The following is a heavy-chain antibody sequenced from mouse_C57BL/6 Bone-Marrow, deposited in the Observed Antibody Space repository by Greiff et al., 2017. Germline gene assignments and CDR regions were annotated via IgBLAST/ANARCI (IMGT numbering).Heavy chain of an antibody. CDR3: ARDTGHYYAMDY. CDR1: GFTFSSYA. V-gene: IGHV5-4*01. CDR2: ISDGGSYT. J-gene: IGHJ4*01. D-gene: IGHD1-1*01. Sequence: EVQLVESGGGLVKPGGSLKLSCAASGFTFSSYAMSWVRQTPEKRLEWVATISDGGSYTYYPDNVKGRFTFTRDNAKNNLYLQMSHLKSEDTAMYYCARDTGHYYAMDYWGQGTSVTVSS.